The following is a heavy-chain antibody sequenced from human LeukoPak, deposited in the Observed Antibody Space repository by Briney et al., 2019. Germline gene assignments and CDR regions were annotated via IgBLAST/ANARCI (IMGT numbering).Heavy chain of an antibody. D-gene: IGHD3-10*01. CDR2: MNPNSGNT. J-gene: IGHJ4*02. CDR1: GYTFTSYD. Sequence: ASVKVSCKASGYTFTSYDINWVRQATGQGPEWMGWMNPNSGNTGYAQKFQGRVTITRNTSIGTAYMELSSLRSEDTAVYYCASRRYGSGSYYNGYEYWGQGTLVTVSS. CDR3: ASRRYGSGSYYNGYEY. V-gene: IGHV1-8*03.